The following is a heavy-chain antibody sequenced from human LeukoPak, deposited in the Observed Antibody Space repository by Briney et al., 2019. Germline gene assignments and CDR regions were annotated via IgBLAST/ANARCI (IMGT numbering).Heavy chain of an antibody. CDR3: ASTRNRMAARPPRDY. D-gene: IGHD6-6*01. Sequence: PSETLSLTCAVYGGSFSGYYWSWIRQPPGKGLEWIGEINHSGSTNYNPSLKSRVTISVDTSKNQFSLKLSSVTAADTAVYYCASTRNRMAARPPRDYWGQGTLVTVSS. V-gene: IGHV4-34*01. CDR2: INHSGST. CDR1: GGSFSGYY. J-gene: IGHJ4*02.